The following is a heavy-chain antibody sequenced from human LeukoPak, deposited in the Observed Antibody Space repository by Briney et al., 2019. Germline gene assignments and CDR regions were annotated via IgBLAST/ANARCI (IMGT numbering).Heavy chain of an antibody. D-gene: IGHD3-3*01. Sequence: GGSLRLSCAASGFTVSSNCMSWVRQAPGKGLEWVSVIYSGGSTYYADSVKGRFTISRDNSKNTLYLQMNSLRAEDTAVYYCARVIRAEWLLFPWGQGTLVTVSS. CDR2: IYSGGST. V-gene: IGHV3-66*01. CDR1: GFTVSSNC. CDR3: ARVIRAEWLLFP. J-gene: IGHJ5*02.